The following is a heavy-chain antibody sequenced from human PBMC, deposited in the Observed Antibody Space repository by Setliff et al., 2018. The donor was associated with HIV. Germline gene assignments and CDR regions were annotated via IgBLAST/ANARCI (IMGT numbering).Heavy chain of an antibody. J-gene: IGHJ4*02. V-gene: IGHV1-18*01. CDR1: GSSFTSYG. CDR3: ARAYDILTGYFDY. CDR2: ISVYNGYT. D-gene: IGHD3-9*01. Sequence: ASVKVSCKASGSSFTSYGLNWVRQAPGQGLEWMGWISVYNGYTNYAQKVRDGVTMTADTSTSTAYMELRSLRSDDTAVYYCARAYDILTGYFDYWGQGTLVTAPQ.